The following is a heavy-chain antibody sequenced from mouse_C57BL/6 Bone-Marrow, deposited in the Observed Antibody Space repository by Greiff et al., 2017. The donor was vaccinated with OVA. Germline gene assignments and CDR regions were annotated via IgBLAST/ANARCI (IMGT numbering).Heavy chain of an antibody. J-gene: IGHJ3*01. CDR2: IYPGDGDT. D-gene: IGHD2-4*01. Sequence: VQLQQSGPELVKPGASVKISCKASGYAFSSSWMNWVKQRPGKGLEWIGRIYPGDGDTNYNGKFKGKATLTADKSSSTASMQLISLTSEDSAVYFCASQWYDYDDGAWFAYWGQGTLVTVSA. V-gene: IGHV1-82*01. CDR3: ASQWYDYDDGAWFAY. CDR1: GYAFSSSW.